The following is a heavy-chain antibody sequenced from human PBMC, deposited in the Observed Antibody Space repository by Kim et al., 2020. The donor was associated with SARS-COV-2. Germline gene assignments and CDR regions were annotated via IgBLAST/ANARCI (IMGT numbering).Heavy chain of an antibody. V-gene: IGHV4-39*01. Sequence: SETLSLTCTVSGGSISSSSYYWGWIRQPPGKGLEWIGSIYYSGSTYYNPSLKSRVTISVDTSKNQFSLKLSSVTAADTAVYYCARRPPYYYYGMDVWGQGTTVTVSS. CDR1: GGSISSSSYY. CDR2: IYYSGST. CDR3: ARRPPYYYYGMDV. J-gene: IGHJ6*02.